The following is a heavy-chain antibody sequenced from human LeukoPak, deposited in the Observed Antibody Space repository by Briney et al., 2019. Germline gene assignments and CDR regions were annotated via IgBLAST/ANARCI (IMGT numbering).Heavy chain of an antibody. Sequence: GGSLRLSCAASGFTFSNYWMIWVRQAPGKGLEWVGNIKQDGSEKRYADSVRGRFSISRDNAQTSLYLQMNSLRTEDTAVYYCARASDPWLQLTWGQGTLVTVS. V-gene: IGHV3-7*05. CDR2: IKQDGSEK. D-gene: IGHD5-24*01. CDR1: GFTFSNYW. CDR3: ARASDPWLQLT. J-gene: IGHJ5*02.